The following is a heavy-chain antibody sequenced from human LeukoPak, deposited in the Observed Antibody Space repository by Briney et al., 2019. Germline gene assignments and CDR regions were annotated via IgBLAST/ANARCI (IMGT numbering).Heavy chain of an antibody. Sequence: PSETLSLTCAVSGYSIRSGYYWGWIRQPPGRGLQWIGTIHHSGSTYYNPSLRRRVAISVDTSKNEFSLKLNSVTAADTAVYYCARHGGVGTTTNWFDPWGQGTLVTVSS. J-gene: IGHJ5*02. CDR1: GYSIRSGYY. V-gene: IGHV4-38-2*01. D-gene: IGHD3-3*01. CDR3: ARHGGVGTTTNWFDP. CDR2: IHHSGST.